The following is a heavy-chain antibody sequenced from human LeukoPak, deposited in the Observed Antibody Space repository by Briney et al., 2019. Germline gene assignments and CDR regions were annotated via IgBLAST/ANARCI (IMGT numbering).Heavy chain of an antibody. Sequence: GRSLRLSCAASGFSFKDTGMHWVRQAPGKSPEWLTIIWYDGSTKYYAAYVKGRFTISRDNSKNTLYLQMNSLRAEDTAVYYCATTTARYFDYWGQGTLVTVSS. V-gene: IGHV3-33*01. CDR3: ATTTARYFDY. J-gene: IGHJ4*02. D-gene: IGHD1-26*01. CDR1: GFSFKDTG. CDR2: IWYDGSTK.